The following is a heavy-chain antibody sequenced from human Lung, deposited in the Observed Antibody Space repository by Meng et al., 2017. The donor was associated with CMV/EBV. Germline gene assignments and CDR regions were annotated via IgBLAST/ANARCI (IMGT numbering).Heavy chain of an antibody. CDR2: ISWDGGTT. D-gene: IGHD4-23*01. V-gene: IGHV3-43*01. J-gene: IGHJ4*02. Sequence: LSCTAAGFTCDEYKMHWVRQPPGKGLEWVSQISWDGGTTEYADSVRGRFTISRDNSKNSLFLQMNSLRTEDTAFFYCAKGGYGGNFDYWGQGTLVTVSS. CDR3: AKGGYGGNFDY. CDR1: GFTCDEYK.